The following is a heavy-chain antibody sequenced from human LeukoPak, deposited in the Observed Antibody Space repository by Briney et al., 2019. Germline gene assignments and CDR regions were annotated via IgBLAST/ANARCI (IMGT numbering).Heavy chain of an antibody. CDR1: GGTFSGQA. Sequence: SVKVSCKPSGGTFSGQAVSWVRQAPGQGFERVGRIIPIFGSTDYSQKFQGRVTITTDEPATIVYMGLSSLRSDDTAVYYCARGVRSHFYDYSGLYYYYLDLWGKGTTVTVSS. D-gene: IGHD3-16*01. V-gene: IGHV1-69*05. CDR2: IIPIFGST. CDR3: ARGVRSHFYDYSGLYYYYLDL. J-gene: IGHJ6*03.